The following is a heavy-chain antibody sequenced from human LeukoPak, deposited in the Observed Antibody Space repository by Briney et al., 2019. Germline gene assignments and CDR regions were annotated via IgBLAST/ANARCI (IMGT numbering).Heavy chain of an antibody. J-gene: IGHJ6*03. D-gene: IGHD3-10*01. CDR3: ARGSGLLWFGGLGPRRFNYYYMDV. CDR2: IYTSGST. CDR1: GGSISSYY. Sequence: SETLSLTCTVSGGSISSYYWSWIRQPAGKGLEWIGRIYTSGSTNYNPSLKSRVTISVDTSKNQFSLKLSSVTAADTAVYYCARGSGLLWFGGLGPRRFNYYYMDVWGKGTTVTISS. V-gene: IGHV4-4*07.